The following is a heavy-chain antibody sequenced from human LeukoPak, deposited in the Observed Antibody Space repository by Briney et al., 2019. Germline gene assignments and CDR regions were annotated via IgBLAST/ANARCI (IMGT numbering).Heavy chain of an antibody. CDR1: GFSLSTSGVG. Sequence: SGPTLVKPTQTLTLTCTFSGFSLSTSGVGVGWIRQPPGKALEWLALIYWDDDRRYSPSLKTRLTITKDTSKNQVVLTMTNMDPVDTATYYCAHSRYTSSWYNPVGDYWGQGTLVTVSS. D-gene: IGHD6-13*01. CDR2: IYWDDDR. J-gene: IGHJ4*02. V-gene: IGHV2-5*02. CDR3: AHSRYTSSWYNPVGDY.